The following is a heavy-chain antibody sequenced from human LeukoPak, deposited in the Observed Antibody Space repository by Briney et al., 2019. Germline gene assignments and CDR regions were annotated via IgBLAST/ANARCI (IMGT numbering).Heavy chain of an antibody. D-gene: IGHD3-22*01. J-gene: IGHJ3*02. Sequence: PSETLSLTCTVSGYSISSGYYWGWIRQPAGKGLEWIGRIYTSGSTNYNPSLKSRVTMSVDTSKNQFSLRLSSVTAADTAVYYCARDRYYYDTSGPPLDIWGQGTMVTVSS. CDR1: GYSISSGYY. CDR2: IYTSGST. V-gene: IGHV4-4*07. CDR3: ARDRYYYDTSGPPLDI.